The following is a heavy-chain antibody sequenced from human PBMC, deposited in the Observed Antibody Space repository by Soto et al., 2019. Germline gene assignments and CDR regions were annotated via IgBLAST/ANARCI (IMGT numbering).Heavy chain of an antibody. D-gene: IGHD6-19*01. J-gene: IGHJ6*02. CDR3: AKPSSSGRTAYYYGMDV. Sequence: GGSLRLSCAASGFTFSNYGMHWVRQAPGKGLEWVAVISYDGINKYYADSVKGRFTISKDSSKNTLFLEMNSLRAEDTAVYYCAKPSSSGRTAYYYGMDVWGQGTTVTVSS. CDR2: ISYDGINK. CDR1: GFTFSNYG. V-gene: IGHV3-30*18.